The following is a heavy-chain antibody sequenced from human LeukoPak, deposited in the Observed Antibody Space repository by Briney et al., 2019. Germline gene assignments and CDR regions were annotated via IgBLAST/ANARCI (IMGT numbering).Heavy chain of an antibody. V-gene: IGHV1-18*01. D-gene: IGHD3-22*01. CDR2: ISAYNGNT. CDR1: GYTFTSYG. Sequence: GASVKVSCKASGYTFTSYGISWVRQAPGQGLEWMGWISAYNGNTNYAQKLQGRVTITRDTSASTAYMELSSLRSEDTAVYYCANPRYDSSGYYYVDWGQGTLVTVSS. CDR3: ANPRYDSSGYYYVD. J-gene: IGHJ4*02.